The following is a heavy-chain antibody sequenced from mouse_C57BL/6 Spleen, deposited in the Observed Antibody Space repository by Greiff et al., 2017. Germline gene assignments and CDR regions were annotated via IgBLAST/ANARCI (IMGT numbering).Heavy chain of an antibody. Sequence: QVQLQQPGAELVKPGASVKLSCKASGYTFTSYWMHWVKQRPGRGPVWIGRIDPNSGGTKYNEQFKSKATLTVDKPSSTAYMQLSRLTSEDSAVYYCARGGTTVVEGDYWGQGTTLTVSS. CDR2: IDPNSGGT. J-gene: IGHJ2*01. D-gene: IGHD1-1*01. CDR3: ARGGTTVVEGDY. CDR1: GYTFTSYW. V-gene: IGHV1-72*01.